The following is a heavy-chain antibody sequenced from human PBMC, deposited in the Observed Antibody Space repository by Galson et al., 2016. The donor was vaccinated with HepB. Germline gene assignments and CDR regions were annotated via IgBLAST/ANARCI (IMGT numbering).Heavy chain of an antibody. CDR1: GFSFHRFG. D-gene: IGHD4-11*01. CDR2: IWYDGSES. Sequence: SLRLSCAASGFSFHRFGMHWVRQAPGKRLEWVAVIWYDGSESEYLDSVQGRFTVSRDNSKKTLYLQMDSLGNDDTAVYYCARGKGADYKDAFELWGQGTRVTVSS. CDR3: ARGKGADYKDAFEL. V-gene: IGHV3-33*01. J-gene: IGHJ3*01.